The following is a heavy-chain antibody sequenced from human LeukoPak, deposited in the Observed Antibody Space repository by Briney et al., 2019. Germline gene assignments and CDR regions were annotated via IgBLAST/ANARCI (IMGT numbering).Heavy chain of an antibody. Sequence: GGSLRLSXAASGFTFSSYGMHWIRQAQGKGLEWVAVIWYDGSNKYYADSVKGRFTISRDNSKNTLYLQMNSLRAEDTAVYYCASGAKYSSSWTLVYWGQGTLVTVSS. CDR3: ASGAKYSSSWTLVY. J-gene: IGHJ4*02. CDR1: GFTFSSYG. D-gene: IGHD6-13*01. V-gene: IGHV3-33*01. CDR2: IWYDGSNK.